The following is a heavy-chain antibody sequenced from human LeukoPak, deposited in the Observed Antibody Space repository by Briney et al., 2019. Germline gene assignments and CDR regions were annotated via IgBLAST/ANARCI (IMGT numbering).Heavy chain of an antibody. D-gene: IGHD6-19*01. J-gene: IGHJ4*02. V-gene: IGHV4-34*01. Sequence: SETLSLTCAVYGGSFSGYYWSWIRQSPEKGLEWIGEINHSGGTNYNPSLKSRVTISVDTSKNQFSLNLSSVTAGDTAVYYCARVRYSSGWFFDYWGQGTLVTVSS. CDR1: GGSFSGYY. CDR3: ARVRYSSGWFFDY. CDR2: INHSGGT.